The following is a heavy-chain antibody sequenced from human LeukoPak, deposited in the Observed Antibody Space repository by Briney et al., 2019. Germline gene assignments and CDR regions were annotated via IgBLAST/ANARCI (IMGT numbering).Heavy chain of an antibody. D-gene: IGHD3-3*01. J-gene: IGHJ4*02. CDR1: GGSINNNDWWNW. CDR3: ARGFRDFWSGYFDY. Sequence: SGTLSLTCAVSGGSINNNDWWNWWSWVRQPPGKGLEWIGEIFHSGSSNYNPSLKSRVTISVDTSKNQFSLKLSSVTAADTAVYYCARGFRDFWSGYFDYWGQGTLVTVSS. V-gene: IGHV4-4*02. CDR2: IFHSGSS.